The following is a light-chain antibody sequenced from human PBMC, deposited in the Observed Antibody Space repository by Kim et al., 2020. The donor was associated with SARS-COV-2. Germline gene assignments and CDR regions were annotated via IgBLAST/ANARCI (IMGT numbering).Light chain of an antibody. CDR1: KLGDKF. Sequence: SYELTQPPSVSVSPGQTATITCSGDKLGDKFACWYQQKAGQSPVLVIYQDNKRPSGIPERFSGSNSGNTATLTIRGTQPMDEAYYYCQTWDTSTVVFGGGTQLTVL. J-gene: IGLJ2*01. CDR2: QDN. V-gene: IGLV3-1*01. CDR3: QTWDTSTVV.